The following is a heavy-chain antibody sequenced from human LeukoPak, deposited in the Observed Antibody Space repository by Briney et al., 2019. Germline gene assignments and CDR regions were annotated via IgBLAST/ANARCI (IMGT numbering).Heavy chain of an antibody. CDR3: VKDMGDYGDYVVHY. CDR2: VGGNGGAT. V-gene: IGHV3-43*02. CDR1: GFRFDDFA. J-gene: IGHJ4*02. Sequence: GGSLRLSCAASGFRFDDFAMHWVRQAPGKGLEWVSLVGGNGGATYYADSVKGRFTISRDNSKNSLYLQMNSPRTDDTALYYCVKDMGDYGDYVVHYWGQGTLVSVSS. D-gene: IGHD4-17*01.